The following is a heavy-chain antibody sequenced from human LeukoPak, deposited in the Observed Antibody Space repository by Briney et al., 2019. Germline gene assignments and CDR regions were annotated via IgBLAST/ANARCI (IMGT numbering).Heavy chain of an antibody. CDR2: IYYSGST. V-gene: IGHV4-59*01. CDR3: ARAGKTTVTL. CDR1: GGSIRSYY. J-gene: IGHJ4*02. Sequence: PSETLSLTCTVSGGSIRSYYWSWIRQPPGKGLEWIGYIYYSGSTNYNPSLKRRVTISVNTSKNQFSLKLSSVTAAATAVYYCARAGKTTVTLWGQGTLVTVSS. D-gene: IGHD4-17*01.